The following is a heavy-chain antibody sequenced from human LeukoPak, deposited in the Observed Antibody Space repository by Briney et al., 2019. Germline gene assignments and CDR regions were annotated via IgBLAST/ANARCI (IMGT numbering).Heavy chain of an antibody. CDR3: AKFAQRYCSGGSCHPFDY. CDR2: ISGSDSTI. CDR1: GFTFSSYE. Sequence: GGSLRLSCAASGFTFSSYEMNWVRQAPGKGLEWVSYISGSDSTIFYADSVKGRFTISRDNSKNTLYLQMNSLRAEDTAAYYCAKFAQRYCSGGSCHPFDYWGQGTLVTVSS. D-gene: IGHD2-15*01. J-gene: IGHJ4*02. V-gene: IGHV3-48*03.